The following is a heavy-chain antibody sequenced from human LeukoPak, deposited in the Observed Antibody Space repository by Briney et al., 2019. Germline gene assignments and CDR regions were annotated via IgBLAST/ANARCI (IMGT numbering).Heavy chain of an antibody. V-gene: IGHV4-59*01. Sequence: PSETLSLTCTVSGGSISSYYWSWIRQPPGKGLEWIGYIYYSESTNYNPSLKSRVTISVDTSKNQFSLKLSSVTAADTAVYYCARVNPLGELFWGQGTLVTVSS. D-gene: IGHD3-16*01. CDR1: GGSISSYY. J-gene: IGHJ4*02. CDR2: IYYSEST. CDR3: ARVNPLGELF.